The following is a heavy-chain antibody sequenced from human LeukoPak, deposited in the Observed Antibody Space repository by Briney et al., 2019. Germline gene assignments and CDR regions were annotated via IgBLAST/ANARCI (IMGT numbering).Heavy chain of an antibody. J-gene: IGHJ3*02. Sequence: SETLSLTCTVSGGSINSYYWSWIRQPPGKGLEWIGYIYYTGGETNYNPSLKSRLTISVDTSKNQFSLMLTSVPAADTAVYYCARQPGGTAAFDIWAQGTMVTVSS. V-gene: IGHV4-59*08. CDR3: ARQPGGTAAFDI. CDR1: GGSINSYY. D-gene: IGHD1-14*01. CDR2: IYYTGGET.